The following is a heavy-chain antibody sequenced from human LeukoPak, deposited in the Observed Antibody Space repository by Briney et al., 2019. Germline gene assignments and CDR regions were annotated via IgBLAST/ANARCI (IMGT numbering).Heavy chain of an antibody. J-gene: IGHJ5*02. CDR3: AREILRSGGDP. D-gene: IGHD2-15*01. Sequence: GGSLRLSCAASGFTFTTYWMHWVRQAPGKGLVWVSHINSDGSITSYADSVKGRFTIFRNNAKDSLYLQMHTLRVEDTAVYYCAREILRSGGDPWGQGTLVTVSS. CDR2: INSDGSIT. V-gene: IGHV3-74*01. CDR1: GFTFTTYW.